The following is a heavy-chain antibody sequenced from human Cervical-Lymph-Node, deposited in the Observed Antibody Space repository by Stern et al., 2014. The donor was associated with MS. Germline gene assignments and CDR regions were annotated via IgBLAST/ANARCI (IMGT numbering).Heavy chain of an antibody. CDR2: AYYSGDT. D-gene: IGHD2/OR15-2a*01. Sequence: QVQLQESSPGLVKPSETLSLTCTVSGVSISSYYWNWIRQSPGKGLEWIGSAYYSGDTNYNTSLKSRVTISVDTSKNQFSLNLHSVTAADTAVYYCARDLSDWGQGTLVTVSS. CDR3: ARDLSD. J-gene: IGHJ4*02. CDR1: GVSISSYY. V-gene: IGHV4-59*01.